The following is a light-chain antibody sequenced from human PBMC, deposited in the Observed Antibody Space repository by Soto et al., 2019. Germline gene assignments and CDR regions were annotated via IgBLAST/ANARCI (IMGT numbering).Light chain of an antibody. CDR1: SSNIGSNT. V-gene: IGLV1-44*01. Sequence: QSVLTQPPSASGTPGQRVTISCSGSSSNIGSNTVSWYQQVPGTAPKLLIYSDHQWPSGVPDRFSGSKSGTSASLAISGLQFEDEADYYCAAWDDSLNGVFGEGTKLTVL. J-gene: IGLJ3*02. CDR2: SDH. CDR3: AAWDDSLNGV.